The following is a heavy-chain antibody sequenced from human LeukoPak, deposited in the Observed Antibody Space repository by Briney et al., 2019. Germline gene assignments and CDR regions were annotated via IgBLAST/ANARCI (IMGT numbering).Heavy chain of an antibody. D-gene: IGHD2-2*01. V-gene: IGHV3-21*01. CDR1: GFTFSSYS. CDR2: ISSSSSYI. Sequence: GGCLRLSCAASGFTFSSYSMNWVRQAPGKGLEWVSSISSSSSYIYYADSVKGRFTISRDNAKNSLYLQMNSLRAEDTAVYYCARDCSSTSCYPYYYYMDVWGKGTTVTVSS. J-gene: IGHJ6*03. CDR3: ARDCSSTSCYPYYYYMDV.